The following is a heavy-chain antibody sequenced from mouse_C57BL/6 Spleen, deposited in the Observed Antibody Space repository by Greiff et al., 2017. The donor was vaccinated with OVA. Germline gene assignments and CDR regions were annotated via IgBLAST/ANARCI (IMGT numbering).Heavy chain of an antibody. CDR1: GYTFTSYG. V-gene: IGHV1-81*01. D-gene: IGHD4-1*01. J-gene: IGHJ2*01. Sequence: QVQLQQSGAELARPGASVKLSCKASGYTFTSYGISWVKQRTGQGLEWIGEIYPRSGNTYYNEKFKGKATLTADKSSSTAYMELRSLTSEDSAVYFCATSGTSYFDYWGQGTTLTVSS. CDR3: ATSGTSYFDY. CDR2: IYPRSGNT.